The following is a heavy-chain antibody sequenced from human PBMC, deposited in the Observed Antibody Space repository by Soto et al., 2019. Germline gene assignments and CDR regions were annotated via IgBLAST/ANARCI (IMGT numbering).Heavy chain of an antibody. Sequence: QVQLVQSGAEVKKPGASVKVSCKASGYTFILYGISWVRQAPGQGLEWMGWISAYNGNTDYAQKFQGRVTMSTDTSTSTVYMELRSLRSDDTAVYYCARVDYYDSGGYYNYWGQGTLVTGSS. V-gene: IGHV1-18*04. D-gene: IGHD3-22*01. CDR3: ARVDYYDSGGYYNY. CDR1: GYTFILYG. CDR2: ISAYNGNT. J-gene: IGHJ4*02.